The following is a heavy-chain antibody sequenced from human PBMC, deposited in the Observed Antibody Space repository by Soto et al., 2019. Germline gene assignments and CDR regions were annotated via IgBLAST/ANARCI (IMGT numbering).Heavy chain of an antibody. CDR3: ARTSSGWYENWFDP. J-gene: IGHJ5*02. V-gene: IGHV4-39*01. D-gene: IGHD6-19*01. Sequence: SETLSLTCTVSGGSISSSSYYWGWIRQPPGKGLEWIGSIYYSGSTYYNPSLKSRVTISVDTSKNQFSPKLSSVTAADTAVYYCARTSSGWYENWFDPWGQGTLVTVSS. CDR2: IYYSGST. CDR1: GGSISSSSYY.